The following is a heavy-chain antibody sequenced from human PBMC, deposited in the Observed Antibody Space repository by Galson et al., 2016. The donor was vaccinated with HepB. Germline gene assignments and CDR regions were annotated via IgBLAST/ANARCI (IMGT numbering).Heavy chain of an antibody. V-gene: IGHV3-30*04. D-gene: IGHD4-23*01. CDR2: ISYDGNNK. CDR1: GYTFSTFS. Sequence: SLRLSCAASGYTFSTFSMHWVRQAPAKGLEGVSRISYDGNNKYYPDSVQGRFTVTRDNSKYTLSLEMPSLGNADTAVYYCATYDAANSHWGQGTLVPVSS. CDR3: ATYDAANSH. J-gene: IGHJ4*02.